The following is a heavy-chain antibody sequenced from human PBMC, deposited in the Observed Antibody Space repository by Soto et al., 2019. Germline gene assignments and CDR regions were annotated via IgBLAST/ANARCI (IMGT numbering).Heavy chain of an antibody. CDR2: TIPIIGPA. CDR1: GGTFTYYG. J-gene: IGHJ5*02. CDR3: ARDLGSTIAGPPRRETYGWLDP. Sequence: QVQLVQSGAEVKRPGSSVKLSCKASGGTFTYYGISWVRQAPGQGLEWMGGTIPIIGPATYAQKFQGRLTITADQSTSTAYMELSSLGSEDTAFYYCARDLGSTIAGPPRRETYGWLDPWGQGTVVTVSS. D-gene: IGHD3-9*01. V-gene: IGHV1-69*01.